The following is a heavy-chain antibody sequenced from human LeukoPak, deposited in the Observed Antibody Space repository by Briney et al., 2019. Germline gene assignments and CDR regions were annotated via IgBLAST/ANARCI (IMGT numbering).Heavy chain of an antibody. J-gene: IGHJ4*02. CDR3: AKVENSGGANCYALDY. CDR1: GFTFSSYA. CDR2: ISGSDGST. V-gene: IGHV3-23*01. D-gene: IGHD2-2*01. Sequence: GGSLRLSCAASGFTFSSYAMTWVRQAPAKGLEWVSAISGSDGSTYYEDTVTGRSTISRGDSKNTMYLQMNTLCAENTAVYDWAKVENSGGANCYALDYWGQGTLVTVSS.